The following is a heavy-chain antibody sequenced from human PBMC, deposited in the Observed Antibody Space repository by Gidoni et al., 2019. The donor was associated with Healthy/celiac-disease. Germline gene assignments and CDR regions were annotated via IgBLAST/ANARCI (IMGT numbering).Heavy chain of an antibody. CDR2: ISGSGGST. V-gene: IGHV3-23*01. CDR3: AKDSDTMIAFGNPQDY. CDR1: GFPFSSYA. J-gene: IGHJ4*02. Sequence: EVQLLESGGGLVQPGGSLRLSCAASGFPFSSYAMSWVRQAPGKGLEWVSAISGSGGSTYYADSVKGRFTISRDNSKNTLYLQMNSLRAEDTAVYYCAKDSDTMIAFGNPQDYWGQGTLVTVSS. D-gene: IGHD3-22*01.